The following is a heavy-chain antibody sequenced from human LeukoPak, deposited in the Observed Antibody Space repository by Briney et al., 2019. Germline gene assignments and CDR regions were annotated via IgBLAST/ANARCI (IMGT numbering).Heavy chain of an antibody. CDR2: INSDGSST. V-gene: IGHV3-74*01. D-gene: IGHD4-17*01. CDR3: ARDLVTTTTVTPAEYYYYGMDV. CDR1: GFTFSSYW. J-gene: IGHJ6*02. Sequence: GGSLRLSCAASGFTFSSYWMHWVCQAPGKGLVWVSRINSDGSSTSYADSVKGRFTISRDNAKNTLYLQMNSLRAEDTAVYYCARDLVTTTTVTPAEYYYYGMDVWGQGTTVTVSS.